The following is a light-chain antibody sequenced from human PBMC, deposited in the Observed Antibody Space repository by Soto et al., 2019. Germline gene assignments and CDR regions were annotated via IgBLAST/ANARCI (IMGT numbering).Light chain of an antibody. J-gene: IGKJ1*01. CDR3: MQGTHWPPT. Sequence: DVVMTQSPLSLPVTLGQPASISCRSSRSLVYSDGNAYLNWFQQRPGHSPRRLIYKASNRDSGVPDRFSGSGSGTDFTLQINRVEAEDVGVYYCMQGTHWPPTFGRGTRVEI. V-gene: IGKV2-30*01. CDR1: RSLVYSDGNAY. CDR2: KAS.